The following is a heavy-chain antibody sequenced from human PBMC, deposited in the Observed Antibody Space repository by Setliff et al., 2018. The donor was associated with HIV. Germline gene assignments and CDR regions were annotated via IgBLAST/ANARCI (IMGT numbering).Heavy chain of an antibody. J-gene: IGHJ4*02. CDR3: TRQAWDSKSSGYFSDY. D-gene: IGHD3-22*01. CDR2: IYYSGST. Sequence: PSETLSLTCTVSGGSISSYYWSWIRQPPGKGLEWIGYIYYSGSTNYNPSLKSRVTMSIDTSQNQFSLKLTSVTATDTAVYYCTRQAWDSKSSGYFSDYWGQGTLVTVSS. V-gene: IGHV4-59*08. CDR1: GGSISSYY.